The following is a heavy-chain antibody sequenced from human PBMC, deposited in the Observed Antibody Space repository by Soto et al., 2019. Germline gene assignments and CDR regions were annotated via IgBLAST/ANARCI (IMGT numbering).Heavy chain of an antibody. CDR2: IIPIFGTA. J-gene: IGHJ6*02. CDR1: GGTFSSYA. CDR3: ASSRRVGSGSYRTGYYYYYGMDV. V-gene: IGHV1-69*13. D-gene: IGHD3-10*01. Sequence: SVKVSCKASGGTFSSYAISWVRQAPGQGLEWMEGIIPIFGTANYAQKLQGRVTITADESTSTAYMELSSLRSEDTAVYYCASSRRVGSGSYRTGYYYYYGMDVWGQGTTVTVSS.